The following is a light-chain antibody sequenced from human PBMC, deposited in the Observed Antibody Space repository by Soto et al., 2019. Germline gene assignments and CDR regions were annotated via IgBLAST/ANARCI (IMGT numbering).Light chain of an antibody. V-gene: IGKV3-20*01. Sequence: EIVLTQSPGTPSVSPGERATLSCRASQTISSNNLAWYQQKPGQAPSLLISGTSSRATGIPDRFSGSGSGTDFTLTISRLEPEDSAIYYCQQYGSWTFGQGTKVEI. CDR2: GTS. J-gene: IGKJ1*01. CDR3: QQYGSWT. CDR1: QTISSNN.